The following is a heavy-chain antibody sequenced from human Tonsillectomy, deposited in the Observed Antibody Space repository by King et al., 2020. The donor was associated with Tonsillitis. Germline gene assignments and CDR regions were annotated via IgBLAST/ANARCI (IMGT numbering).Heavy chain of an antibody. D-gene: IGHD1-26*01. J-gene: IGHJ4*02. CDR1: GFTFSSYW. V-gene: IGHV3-7*01. CDR3: ARHSGTYFDY. CDR2: IKQDGGVK. Sequence: VQLVESGGGLVQPGGSLRLSCADSGFTFSSYWMSWVRQAPGRGLEWVANIKQDGGVKYYVDSVKGRFTISRDNAKNSLYLQMNSLRAEDTAVYYCARHSGTYFDYWGQGTLVTVSS.